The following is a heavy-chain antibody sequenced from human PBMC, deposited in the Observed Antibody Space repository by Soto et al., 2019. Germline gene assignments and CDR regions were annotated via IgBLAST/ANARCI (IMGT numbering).Heavy chain of an antibody. Sequence: QVQLVESGGGVVQPGRSLRLSCAASGFTFSSYAMHWVHQAPGKGLEWVAVISYDGSNKYYADSVKGRFTISRDNSKNTLYLQMNSLRAEDTAAYYCAREGSDSSGIDYWGQGTLVTVSS. CDR1: GFTFSSYA. CDR2: ISYDGSNK. J-gene: IGHJ4*02. CDR3: AREGSDSSGIDY. D-gene: IGHD3-22*01. V-gene: IGHV3-30-3*01.